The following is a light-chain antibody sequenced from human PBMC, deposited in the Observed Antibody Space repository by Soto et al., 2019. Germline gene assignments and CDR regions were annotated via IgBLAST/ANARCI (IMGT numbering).Light chain of an antibody. CDR3: QHYGRSAYT. CDR2: GAS. V-gene: IGKV3-20*01. CDR1: QSVSSNY. Sequence: EIVLTQSPGTLSLSPGERATLSCRASQSVSSNYLAWYQQKPGQAPRLLIYGASSRATGIPDKCSGSGSGTYFTLTISRLDPEDVAVYYCQHYGRSAYTFGQGTTLEIK. J-gene: IGKJ2*01.